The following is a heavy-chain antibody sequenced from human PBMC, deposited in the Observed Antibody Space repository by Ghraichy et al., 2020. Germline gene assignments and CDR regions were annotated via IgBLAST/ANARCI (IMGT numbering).Heavy chain of an antibody. J-gene: IGHJ6*02. CDR2: ISGSGGST. CDR1: GFTFSNYA. V-gene: IGHV3-23*01. D-gene: IGHD5-18*01. CDR3: AKEDTYGPGPDYYYYYSMDV. Sequence: GGSLRLSCAASGFTFSNYAMNWVRQAPGKGLEWVSAISGSGGSTYYADSVKGRFTISRDNSKNTLYLQMNSLRAEDTAVYYCAKEDTYGPGPDYYYYYSMDVWGQGTTVTVSS.